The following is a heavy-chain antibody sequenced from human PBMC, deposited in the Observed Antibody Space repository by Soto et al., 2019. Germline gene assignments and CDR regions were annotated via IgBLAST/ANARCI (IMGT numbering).Heavy chain of an antibody. CDR2: IWYDGSNK. V-gene: IGHV3-33*01. D-gene: IGHD4-17*01. CDR1: GFTFSSYG. CDR3: ARDNLGYDYGDYEWFDP. J-gene: IGHJ5*02. Sequence: QVQLVESGGGVVQPGRSLRLSCAASGFTFSSYGMHWVRQAPGKGLEWVAVIWYDGSNKYYADSVKGRFTISRDNSKNTLYLQMNSLRAEDTAVYYCARDNLGYDYGDYEWFDPWGQGTLVTVSS.